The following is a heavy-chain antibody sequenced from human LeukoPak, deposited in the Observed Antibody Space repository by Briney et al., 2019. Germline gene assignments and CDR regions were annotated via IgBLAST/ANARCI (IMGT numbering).Heavy chain of an antibody. J-gene: IGHJ4*02. D-gene: IGHD3-22*01. Sequence: SVKVSCKASGGTFSSYAISWVRQAPGQGLEWMGGINPIFGTADYAQKFQGRVTITADESTSTAYMELSSLRSEDTAVYYCARGYYYDSSGYFDYWGQGTLVTVSS. CDR3: ARGYYYDSSGYFDY. CDR2: INPIFGTA. CDR1: GGTFSSYA. V-gene: IGHV1-69*01.